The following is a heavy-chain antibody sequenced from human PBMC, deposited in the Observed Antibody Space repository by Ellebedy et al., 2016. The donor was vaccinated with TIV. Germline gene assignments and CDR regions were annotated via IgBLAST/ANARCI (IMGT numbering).Heavy chain of an antibody. J-gene: IGHJ4*02. D-gene: IGHD3-10*01. CDR3: ARAGRPLDY. Sequence: GESLKISCAAWGFSFSNFWMSWVRQAPGKGLEWVAHIKTDGSETYYVGSVKGRFTVSRDNAENSLYLQMNSLRADDSAVYYCARAGRPLDYWGQGTLVTVSS. CDR1: GFSFSNFW. V-gene: IGHV3-7*04. CDR2: IKTDGSET.